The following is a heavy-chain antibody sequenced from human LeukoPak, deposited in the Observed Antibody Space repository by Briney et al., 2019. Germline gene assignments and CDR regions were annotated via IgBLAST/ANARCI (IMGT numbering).Heavy chain of an antibody. J-gene: IGHJ4*02. V-gene: IGHV3-48*03. CDR2: ISRSGSTI. CDR3: ARDKKSGESSEIDY. Sequence: PGGSLRLSCAASGFTFSNYEMNWVRQAPGKGLEWISYISRSGSTIYYADSVKGRFTISRDNAKKSLFLQMNSLRAEDTAVYYCARDKKSGESSEIDYWGQGTLVTVSS. CDR1: GFTFSNYE. D-gene: IGHD3-10*01.